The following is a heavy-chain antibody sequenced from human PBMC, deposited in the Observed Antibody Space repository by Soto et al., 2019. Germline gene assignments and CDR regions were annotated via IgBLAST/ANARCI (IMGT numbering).Heavy chain of an antibody. CDR2: IYYSGST. CDR3: ARVNLSYGSGSYYIRYGMDV. Sequence: QLQLQESGPGLVKPSETLSLTCTVSGGSISSSSYYWGWIRQPPGKGLEWIGSIYYSGSTYYNPSLKSRVTISVDTSKNQFSLKLSSVTAADTAVYYCARVNLSYGSGSYYIRYGMDVWGQGTTVTVSS. V-gene: IGHV4-39*01. CDR1: GGSISSSSYY. J-gene: IGHJ6*02. D-gene: IGHD3-10*01.